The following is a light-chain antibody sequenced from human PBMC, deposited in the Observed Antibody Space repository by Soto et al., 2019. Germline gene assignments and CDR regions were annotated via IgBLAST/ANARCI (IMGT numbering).Light chain of an antibody. CDR2: ATS. CDR1: QSVSTTY. J-gene: IGKJ2*03. CDR3: QQYGNSPPYS. Sequence: EIVLTQSPGSLSLSPGEGATLSCRASQSVSTTYLAWYQLKPGQAPSLVIYATSSRAAGIPDRFRGSGSGTEFTLTISSLEPEDVGVYFCQQYGNSPPYSFGQGTQLEIK. V-gene: IGKV3-20*01.